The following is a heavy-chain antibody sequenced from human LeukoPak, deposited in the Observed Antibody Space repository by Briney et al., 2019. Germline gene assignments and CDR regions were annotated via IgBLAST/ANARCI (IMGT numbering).Heavy chain of an antibody. Sequence: GGSLRLSCAASGFTFSNYWMHWVRQAPGKGLVWVAVISYDGSNKYYADSVKGRFTISRDNSKNTLYLQMNSLRAEDTAVYYCVRDLRYDSSGSDYWGQGTLVTVSS. CDR1: GFTFSNYW. CDR3: VRDLRYDSSGSDY. V-gene: IGHV3-30*03. J-gene: IGHJ4*02. D-gene: IGHD3-22*01. CDR2: ISYDGSNK.